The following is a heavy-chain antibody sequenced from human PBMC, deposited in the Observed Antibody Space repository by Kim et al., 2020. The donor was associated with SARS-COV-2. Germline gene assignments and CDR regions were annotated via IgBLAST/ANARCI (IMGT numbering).Heavy chain of an antibody. V-gene: IGHV1-69*13. D-gene: IGHD6-6*01. CDR3: AMVSSSAPRAYYYYGMDV. CDR2: IIPIFGTA. CDR1: GGTFSSYA. J-gene: IGHJ6*02. Sequence: SVKVSCKASGGTFSSYAISWVRQAPGQGLEWMGGIIPIFGTANYAQKFQGRVTITADESTSTAYMELSSLRSEDTAVYYCAMVSSSAPRAYYYYGMDVWGQGTTVTVSS.